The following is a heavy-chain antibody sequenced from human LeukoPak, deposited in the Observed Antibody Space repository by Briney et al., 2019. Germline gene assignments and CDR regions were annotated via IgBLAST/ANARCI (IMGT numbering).Heavy chain of an antibody. V-gene: IGHV3-20*04. CDR2: INWSGGST. D-gene: IGHD2-2*01. CDR1: GFAFDEHG. CDR3: ARAPITSPFYFDY. Sequence: GGSLRLSCTASGFAFDEHGMSWVRQVPGKGLEWVSGINWSGGSTGYADPLRGRFTISRDNAKSSLYLQMDSLRAEDTALYYCARAPITSPFYFDYWGQGTLVTVSS. J-gene: IGHJ4*02.